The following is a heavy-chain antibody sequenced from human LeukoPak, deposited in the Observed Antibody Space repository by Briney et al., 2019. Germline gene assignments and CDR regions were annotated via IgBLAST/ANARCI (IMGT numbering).Heavy chain of an antibody. CDR2: INPSSGGT. D-gene: IGHD2-2*03. CDR1: GYTFTVYY. Sequence: ASVRVSCKASGYTFTVYYMHWVRQAPGQGLEWMGWINPSSGGTNYAQKFQGRVTMTRDTSISTAYMELRRLRSDDTAVYYCARDVGIVVVPAAIHPWGQGTLVTVSS. V-gene: IGHV1-2*02. CDR3: ARDVGIVVVPAAIHP. J-gene: IGHJ5*02.